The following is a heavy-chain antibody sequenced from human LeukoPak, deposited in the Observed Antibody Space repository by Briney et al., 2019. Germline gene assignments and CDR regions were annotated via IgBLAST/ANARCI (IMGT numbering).Heavy chain of an antibody. CDR3: ATWSMVRGVIITSPPFDY. J-gene: IGHJ4*02. D-gene: IGHD3-10*01. Sequence: QSGGSLRLSCAASGFTFSSYGMHWVRQAPGKGLEWVAVISYDGTNKYYADSVKGRFTISRDNSENTLFLQMNSLRAEDTAVYYCATWSMVRGVIITSPPFDYWGQVTLVTVSS. CDR2: ISYDGTNK. V-gene: IGHV3-30*03. CDR1: GFTFSSYG.